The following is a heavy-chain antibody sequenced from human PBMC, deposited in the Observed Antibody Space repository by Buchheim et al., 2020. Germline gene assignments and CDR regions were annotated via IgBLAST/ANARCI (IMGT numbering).Heavy chain of an antibody. CDR2: IYHSGST. CDR1: GGSISSSNW. V-gene: IGHV4-4*02. CDR3: ASSRMYYDILTGPVPGTNWFDP. D-gene: IGHD3-9*01. J-gene: IGHJ5*02. Sequence: QVQLQESGPGLVKPSGTLSLTCAVSGGSISSSNWWSWVRQPPGKGLEWFGEIYHSGSTNYHPSLKSRVTIPVDKSKNQFSLKLSSVTAADTAVYYCASSRMYYDILTGPVPGTNWFDPWGQGTL.